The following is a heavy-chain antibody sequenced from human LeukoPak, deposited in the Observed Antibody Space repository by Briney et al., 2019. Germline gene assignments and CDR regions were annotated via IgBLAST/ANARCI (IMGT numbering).Heavy chain of an antibody. V-gene: IGHV1-2*02. CDR3: ARSSYYYDSSGYSFDY. Sequence: ASVKVSCKASGYTFTGYYMHWVRQAPGQGLEWMGWINPNSGGTNYAQKFQGRVTMTRDTSISTAYMELSRLRSDDTAVYYCARSSYYYDSSGYSFDYWGQGTLVTVSS. CDR2: INPNSGGT. CDR1: GYTFTGYY. J-gene: IGHJ4*02. D-gene: IGHD3-22*01.